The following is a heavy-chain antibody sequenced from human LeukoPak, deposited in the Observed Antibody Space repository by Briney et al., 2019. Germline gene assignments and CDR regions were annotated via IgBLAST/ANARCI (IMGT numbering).Heavy chain of an antibody. Sequence: ASVKVSCKASGYTFTSYGISWVRQAPGQGLEWMGWISAYNGNTNYAQKLQGRVTMTTDTSTSTAYVELRSLRSDDTAVYYCARDYSYSSGWYAYYYYGMDVWGQGTTVTVSS. D-gene: IGHD6-19*01. J-gene: IGHJ6*02. CDR3: ARDYSYSSGWYAYYYYGMDV. CDR2: ISAYNGNT. CDR1: GYTFTSYG. V-gene: IGHV1-18*01.